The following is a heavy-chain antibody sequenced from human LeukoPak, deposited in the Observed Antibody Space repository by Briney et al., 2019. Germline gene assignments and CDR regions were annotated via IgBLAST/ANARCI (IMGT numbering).Heavy chain of an antibody. V-gene: IGHV4-4*07. CDR3: ARERSSGYYWFDP. D-gene: IGHD6-19*01. CDR2: IYSTGGT. Sequence: PSETLSLTCSVSGDSISGYYWNWIRQPAGKELEWIGRIYSTGGTNHNPSLKSRITMSVDTSNIQVSLKLSSVTAADTAVYYCARERSSGYYWFDPWGRGILVTVSS. J-gene: IGHJ5*02. CDR1: GDSISGYY.